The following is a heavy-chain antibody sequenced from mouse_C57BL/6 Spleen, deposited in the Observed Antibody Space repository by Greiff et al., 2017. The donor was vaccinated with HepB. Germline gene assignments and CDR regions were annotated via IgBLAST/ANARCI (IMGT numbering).Heavy chain of an antibody. J-gene: IGHJ3*01. CDR1: GFTFSSYA. CDR3: TRGYYDYDGAWFAY. Sequence: EVNLVESGEGLVKPGGSLKLSCAASGFTFSSYAMSWVRQTPEKRLEWVAYISSGGDYIYYADTVKGRFTISRDNARNTLYLQMSSLKSEDTAMYYCTRGYYDYDGAWFAYWGQGTLVTVSA. CDR2: ISSGGDYI. D-gene: IGHD2-4*01. V-gene: IGHV5-9-1*02.